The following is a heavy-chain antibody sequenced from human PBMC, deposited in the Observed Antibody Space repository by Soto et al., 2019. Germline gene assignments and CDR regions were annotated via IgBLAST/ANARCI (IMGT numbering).Heavy chain of an antibody. J-gene: IGHJ4*02. V-gene: IGHV4-39*01. CDR1: GGSISSSSYS. CDR2: MYSSRST. D-gene: IGHD3-9*01. CDR3: ARQSFDLLRYFDGLFDY. Sequence: QLQLQESGPGLVKPSETLSLTCTVSGGSISSSSYSWGWVRQPPGTGLEWIGNMYSSRSTYSNPSLKSRVTISVDTSKNQSSLKLSSVTAADTAMYYCARQSFDLLRYFDGLFDYWGQGTLVTVSS.